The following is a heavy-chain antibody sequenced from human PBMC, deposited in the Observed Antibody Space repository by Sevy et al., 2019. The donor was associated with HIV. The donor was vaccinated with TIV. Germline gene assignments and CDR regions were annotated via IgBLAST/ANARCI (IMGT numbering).Heavy chain of an antibody. CDR1: GFTFSTYS. CDR3: ARDGARITMVQGVMAYYHGMDV. D-gene: IGHD3-10*01. V-gene: IGHV3-21*01. J-gene: IGHJ6*02. CDR2: ISSSSNYI. Sequence: GGSLRLSCAASGFTFSTYSMNWVRQAPGKGLEWVSSISSSSNYIYYADSVKGRFTIPRENAKKSLYLQMNSLRAEDTALYYCARDGARITMVQGVMAYYHGMDVWGQWTTVTVSS.